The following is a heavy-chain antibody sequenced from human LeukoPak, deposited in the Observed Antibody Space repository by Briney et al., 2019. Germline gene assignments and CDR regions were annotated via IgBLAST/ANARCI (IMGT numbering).Heavy chain of an antibody. Sequence: SETLSLTCTVSGGSISKFYWSWIRQPPGKGLEWIGYIYYSGSTNYNPSLKSRVTISVDTSKNRFSLKLSSVTAADTAVYYCARGGFREFDSWGQGTPVIVSS. V-gene: IGHV4-59*01. CDR3: ARGGFREFDS. CDR2: IYYSGST. CDR1: GGSISKFY. D-gene: IGHD3-10*01. J-gene: IGHJ4*02.